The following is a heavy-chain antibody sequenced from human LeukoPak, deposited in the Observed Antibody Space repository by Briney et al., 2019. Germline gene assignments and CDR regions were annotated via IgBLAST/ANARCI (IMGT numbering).Heavy chain of an antibody. CDR3: ARGGVSGTFDY. Sequence: GGSLRLSCAASGFTSGFTFSNAWMSWVRQAPGKGLVWVSRIESDGGSTIYADSVTGRFTISRDNAKNTLYLQMNSLRAEDTAVYYCARGGVSGTFDYWGQGTLVTVSS. V-gene: IGHV3-74*01. D-gene: IGHD1-26*01. CDR2: IESDGGST. CDR1: GFTSGFTFSNAW. J-gene: IGHJ4*02.